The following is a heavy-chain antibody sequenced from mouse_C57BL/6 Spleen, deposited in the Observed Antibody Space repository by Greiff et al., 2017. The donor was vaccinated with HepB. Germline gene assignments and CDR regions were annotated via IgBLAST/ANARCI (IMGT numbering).Heavy chain of an antibody. Sequence: EVKLMESGGGLVKPGGSLKLSCAASGFTFSDYGMHWVRQAPEKGLEWVAYISSGSSTIYYADTVKGRFTISRDNAKNTLFLQMTSLRSEDTAMYYCARTDYDDDYAMDYWGQGTSVTVSS. CDR3: ARTDYDDDYAMDY. J-gene: IGHJ4*01. CDR2: ISSGSSTI. D-gene: IGHD2-4*01. CDR1: GFTFSDYG. V-gene: IGHV5-17*01.